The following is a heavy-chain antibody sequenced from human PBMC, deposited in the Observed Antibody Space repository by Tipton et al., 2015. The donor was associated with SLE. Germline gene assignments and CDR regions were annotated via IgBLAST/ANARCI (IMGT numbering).Heavy chain of an antibody. V-gene: IGHV4-61*02. D-gene: IGHD3-3*01. CDR1: GGSISSGSYY. Sequence: TLSLTCTVSGGSISSGSYYWSWIRQPAGKGLEWIGRIYTSGRTNYNPSLKSRVTISVDTSKNQFSLKLSSVTAADTTVYYCASARFLEWLPYFDYWGQGTLVTVSS. CDR2: IYTSGRT. J-gene: IGHJ4*02. CDR3: ASARFLEWLPYFDY.